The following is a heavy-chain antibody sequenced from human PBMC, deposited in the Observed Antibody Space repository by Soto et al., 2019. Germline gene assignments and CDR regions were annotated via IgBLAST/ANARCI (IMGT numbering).Heavy chain of an antibody. Sequence: QVQLVQSGAEVKKPGASVKVSCKASGYTFTSYGISWVRQAPGQGLEWMGWISAYNGNTNYAQKLQGRVTMTTDTSXSXVYMELRSLRSDDTAVYYCARDVRGYYDSSAGPAGYWGQGTLVTVSS. CDR2: ISAYNGNT. V-gene: IGHV1-18*01. CDR3: ARDVRGYYDSSAGPAGY. CDR1: GYTFTSYG. J-gene: IGHJ4*02. D-gene: IGHD3-22*01.